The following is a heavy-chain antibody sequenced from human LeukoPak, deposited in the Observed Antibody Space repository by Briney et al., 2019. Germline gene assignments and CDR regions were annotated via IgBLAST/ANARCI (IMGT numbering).Heavy chain of an antibody. J-gene: IGHJ4*02. V-gene: IGHV3-30*02. CDR1: GFTFSNYG. Sequence: GGSLRLSCAASGFTFSNYGIHWVRQAPGKGLEWVTFIRFDGTYKYYADSVKGRFTISRDNSKNTLYLQMNSLRAEDTAVYYCAIPTYYDFWSGTHYFDYWGQGTLVTVSS. CDR3: AIPTYYDFWSGTHYFDY. CDR2: IRFDGTYK. D-gene: IGHD3-3*01.